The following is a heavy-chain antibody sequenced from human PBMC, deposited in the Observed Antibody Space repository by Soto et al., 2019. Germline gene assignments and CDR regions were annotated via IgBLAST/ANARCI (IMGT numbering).Heavy chain of an antibody. CDR1: GFTFSSYA. Sequence: PGGSLRLSCAASGFTFSSYAMSWVRQAPGKGLEWVSAISGSGGSTYYADSVKGRFTISRDNSKNTLYLQMNSLRAEDTAVYYCAKVSSSIAARSSGIYYYGMDVWRQGTTVTVSS. CDR3: AKVSSSIAARSSGIYYYGMDV. CDR2: ISGSGGST. J-gene: IGHJ6*02. D-gene: IGHD6-6*01. V-gene: IGHV3-23*01.